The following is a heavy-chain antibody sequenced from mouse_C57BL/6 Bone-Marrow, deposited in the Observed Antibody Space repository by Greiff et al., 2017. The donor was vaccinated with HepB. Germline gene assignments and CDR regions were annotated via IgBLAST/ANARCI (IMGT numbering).Heavy chain of an antibody. Sequence: QVHVKQPGAELVKPGASVKLSCKASGYTFTSYWMHWVKQRPGRGLEWIGRIDPNSGGTKYNEKFKSKATLTVDKPSSTAYMQLSSLTSEDSAVYYCARWGDGYSRGAMDYWGQGTSVTVSS. CDR2: IDPNSGGT. D-gene: IGHD2-3*01. CDR3: ARWGDGYSRGAMDY. CDR1: GYTFTSYW. V-gene: IGHV1-72*01. J-gene: IGHJ4*01.